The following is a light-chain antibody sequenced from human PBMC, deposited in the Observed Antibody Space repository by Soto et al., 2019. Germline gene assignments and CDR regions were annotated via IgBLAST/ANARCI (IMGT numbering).Light chain of an antibody. Sequence: EIVLTQYPATLSLSPGERATLSCRASQSVGSYLAWYQQKPGQAPRLLIDDASNRATGIPARFSGSGSGTDFTLTISSLEPEDFAVYYCQQRSTWTKTFGQGTKVEIK. CDR1: QSVGSY. J-gene: IGKJ1*01. V-gene: IGKV3-11*01. CDR3: QQRSTWTKT. CDR2: DAS.